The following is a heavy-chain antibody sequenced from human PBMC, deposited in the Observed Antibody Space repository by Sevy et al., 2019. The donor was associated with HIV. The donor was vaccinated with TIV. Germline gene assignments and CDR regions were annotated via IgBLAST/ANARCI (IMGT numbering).Heavy chain of an antibody. Sequence: GGSLRLSCAASGFTFSSCAMTWVRQAPGKGLDWVSSISGSGGSTFFAGSVKGRFTNSRDNSKNAMYLRMNNLSAEDTAVYYCAKGQGEWPDDDYFYGMDVWGQGTTVTVSS. V-gene: IGHV3-23*01. J-gene: IGHJ6*02. D-gene: IGHD3-16*01. CDR1: GFTFSSCA. CDR2: ISGSGGST. CDR3: AKGQGEWPDDDYFYGMDV.